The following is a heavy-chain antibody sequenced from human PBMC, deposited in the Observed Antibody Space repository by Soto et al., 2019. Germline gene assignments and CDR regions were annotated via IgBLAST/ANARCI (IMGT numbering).Heavy chain of an antibody. V-gene: IGHV5-51*01. Sequence: PGESLKISCRTSGYRFISYWIAWVRQMPGKGLEWIGIIFPSDSDTRYSPSFQGQVTISADRSTSTVFLQWASLKASDTAVYFCARKDKSGYFNWFDPWGQGTLVTVSS. D-gene: IGHD3-22*01. CDR3: ARKDKSGYFNWFDP. CDR1: GYRFISYW. J-gene: IGHJ5*02. CDR2: IFPSDSDT.